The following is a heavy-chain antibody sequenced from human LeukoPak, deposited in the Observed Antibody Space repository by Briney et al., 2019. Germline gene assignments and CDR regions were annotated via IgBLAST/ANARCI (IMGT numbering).Heavy chain of an antibody. Sequence: GGSLRLSCAASGFTFSSYPVHWVRQAPGKGLEWVTLISYDGSNKYYADSVKGRFTISRDNSKNTLYLQMNSLRAEDTAVYYCARDLDPYSGLPYYFDYWGQGTLVTVSS. V-gene: IGHV3-30*04. CDR2: ISYDGSNK. J-gene: IGHJ4*02. D-gene: IGHD5-12*01. CDR3: ARDLDPYSGLPYYFDY. CDR1: GFTFSSYP.